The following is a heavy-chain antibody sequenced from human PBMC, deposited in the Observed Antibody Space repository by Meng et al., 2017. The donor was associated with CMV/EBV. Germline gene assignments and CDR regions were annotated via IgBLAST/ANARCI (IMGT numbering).Heavy chain of an antibody. D-gene: IGHD2-2*02. CDR3: ARAHYAPGHCSSTSCYNRWGMDV. CDR2: IIPIFGTA. Sequence: SVKVSCKASGGTFSSYAISWVRQAPGQGLEWMGGIIPIFGTANYAQKFQGRVTITTDESTSTAYMELSSLRSEDTAVYYCARAHYAPGHCSSTSCYNRWGMDVWGQGTTVTVSS. CDR1: GGTFSSYA. V-gene: IGHV1-69*05. J-gene: IGHJ6*02.